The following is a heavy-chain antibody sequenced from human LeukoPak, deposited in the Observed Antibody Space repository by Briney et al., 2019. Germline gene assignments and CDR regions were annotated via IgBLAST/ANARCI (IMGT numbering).Heavy chain of an antibody. Sequence: GGSLRLSCAASGFTFSSYWMSWVRQAPGKGLEWVANIKQDGSEKYYVDSVKGRFTISRDNAKNSLYLQMNSLRAEDTAVYNCARERLLRLTDYWGQGTLVTVSS. V-gene: IGHV3-7*01. D-gene: IGHD3-22*01. J-gene: IGHJ4*02. CDR1: GFTFSSYW. CDR3: ARERLLRLTDY. CDR2: IKQDGSEK.